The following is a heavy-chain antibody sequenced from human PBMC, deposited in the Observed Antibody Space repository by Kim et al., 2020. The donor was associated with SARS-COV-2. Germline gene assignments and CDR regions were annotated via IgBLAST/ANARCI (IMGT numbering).Heavy chain of an antibody. CDR2: IWYDGSNK. CDR1: GFTFSSYG. J-gene: IGHJ4*02. Sequence: GGSLRLSCAASGFTFSSYGMHWVRQAPGKGLEWVAVIWYDGSNKYYADSVKGRFTISRDNSKNTLYLQMNSLRAEDTAVYYCAKDLPEQWLDMGGYDYWGQGTLVTVSS. V-gene: IGHV3-33*06. CDR3: AKDLPEQWLDMGGYDY. D-gene: IGHD6-19*01.